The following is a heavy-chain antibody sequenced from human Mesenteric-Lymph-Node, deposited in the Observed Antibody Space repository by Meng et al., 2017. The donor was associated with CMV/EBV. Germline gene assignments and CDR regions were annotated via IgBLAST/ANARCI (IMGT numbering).Heavy chain of an antibody. J-gene: IGHJ6*02. V-gene: IGHV3-15*01. CDR1: GFTFSNAW. CDR3: ARDYGMDV. CDR2: IKSKTDGGTT. Sequence: GESLKISCAASGFTFSNAWMSWVRQAPGKGLEWVGRIKSKTDGGTTDYAAPVKGRFTISRDDSKNTLYLQMNSLRAEDTAVYYCARDYGMDVWGQGTTVTVSS.